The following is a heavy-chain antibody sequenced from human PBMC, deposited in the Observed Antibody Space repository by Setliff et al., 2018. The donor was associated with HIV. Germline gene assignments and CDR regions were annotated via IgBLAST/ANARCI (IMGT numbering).Heavy chain of an antibody. D-gene: IGHD2-2*01. CDR3: ARAGSNCTSTSCYELDALDI. CDR2: IYQTGST. CDR1: GYPIRNGYN. Sequence: SETLSLTCTVSGYPIRNGYNWGWIRQPPGKGMEWIGSIYQTGSTNYNPSLESRVTISVDTSKNQFSLKLSSVTAADTAVYYCARAGSNCTSTSCYELDALDIWGQGTMVTVSS. J-gene: IGHJ3*02. V-gene: IGHV4-38-2*02.